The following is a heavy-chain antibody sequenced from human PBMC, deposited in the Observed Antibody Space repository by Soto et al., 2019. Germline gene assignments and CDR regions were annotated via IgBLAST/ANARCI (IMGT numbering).Heavy chain of an antibody. Sequence: PGGSLRLSCAASGFTFSSYSMNWVRQAPGKGLEWVSSISSSSSYIYYADSVKGRFTISRDNAKNSLYLQMNSLRAEDTAVYYCARESPSTVTVPFQHWGQGTLVTVSS. J-gene: IGHJ1*01. CDR2: ISSSSSYI. D-gene: IGHD4-17*01. V-gene: IGHV3-21*01. CDR1: GFTFSSYS. CDR3: ARESPSTVTVPFQH.